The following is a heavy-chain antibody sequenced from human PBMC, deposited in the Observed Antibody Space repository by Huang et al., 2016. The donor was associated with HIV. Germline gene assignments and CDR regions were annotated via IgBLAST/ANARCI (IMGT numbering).Heavy chain of an antibody. CDR3: ARGGSGYDY. V-gene: IGHV3-7*01. Sequence: EVQLVQSGGGLVQPGKSLILSCAGSCFKFDFYWISWVRQAPRKGLEWVTNIREDGGERHYVGAVKGRFTISGDNAKNAVYLQMDSLRVDDTAVYFCARGGSGYDYWGQGSLVTVSS. CDR2: IREDGGER. J-gene: IGHJ4*02. D-gene: IGHD5-12*01. CDR1: CFKFDFYW.